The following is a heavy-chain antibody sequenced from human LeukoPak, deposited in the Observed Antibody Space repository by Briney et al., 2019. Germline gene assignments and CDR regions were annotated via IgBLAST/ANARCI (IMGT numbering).Heavy chain of an antibody. CDR1: GFTFDDFG. J-gene: IGHJ6*03. CDR2: INWNGAST. D-gene: IGHD3-10*01. V-gene: IGHV3-20*04. Sequence: PGGSLRLSCAASGFTFDDFGMSWVRQAPGKGLEWVSGINWNGASTGYADSVKGRFTISRDNAKNSLYLQMNSLRAEDTALYYCARRVDGSGRYRGYYYYMDVWGKGTTVTISS. CDR3: ARRVDGSGRYRGYYYYMDV.